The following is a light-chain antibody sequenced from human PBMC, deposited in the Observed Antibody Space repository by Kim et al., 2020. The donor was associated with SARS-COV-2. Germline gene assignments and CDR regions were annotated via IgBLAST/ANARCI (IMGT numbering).Light chain of an antibody. CDR2: QDS. V-gene: IGLV3-1*01. CDR1: KLGDKY. J-gene: IGLJ1*01. CDR3: QAWDSSTEV. Sequence: SYELTQPPSVSVSPGQTASITCSGDKLGDKYACWYQQKPGQSPVLVIYQDSKRPSGIPERFSGSNSGNTATLTLSGTQAMDEADYYCQAWDSSTEVFGTG.